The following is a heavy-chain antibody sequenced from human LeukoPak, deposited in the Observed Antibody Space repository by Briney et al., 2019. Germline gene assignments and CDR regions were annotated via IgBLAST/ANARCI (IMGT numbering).Heavy chain of an antibody. J-gene: IGHJ4*02. Sequence: SETLSLTCTVSGGSISSGGYYWSWIRQHPGKGLEWIGYIYYSGSTYYNPSLRSRITISIDTSKNQFSLKLTSVTAADTAVYYCARGSNWNYGPPFDYWGQGTLVTVSS. CDR1: GGSISSGGYY. CDR3: ARGSNWNYGPPFDY. V-gene: IGHV4-31*03. CDR2: IYYSGST. D-gene: IGHD1-7*01.